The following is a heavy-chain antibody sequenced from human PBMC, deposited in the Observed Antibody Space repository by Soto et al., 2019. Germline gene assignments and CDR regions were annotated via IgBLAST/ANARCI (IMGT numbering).Heavy chain of an antibody. CDR2: ISLYSDGT. CDR1: GYTFSNYC. CDR3: ARVVPGAEAWFGP. D-gene: IGHD2-2*01. V-gene: IGHV1-18*01. J-gene: IGHJ5*02. Sequence: ASVNVSCNTSGYTFSNYCITWGRQAPGQPLECLGWISLYSDGTNYAQKFQGRVSMTTDTSTTTAYMELRSLRPDDTAVYYCARVVPGAEAWFGPWGQGTLVTVS.